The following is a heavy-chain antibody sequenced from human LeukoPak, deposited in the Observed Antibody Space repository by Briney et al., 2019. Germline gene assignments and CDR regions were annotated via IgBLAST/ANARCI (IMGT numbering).Heavy chain of an antibody. CDR2: IYSKTDGGTT. J-gene: IGHJ5*02. Sequence: PGRSLRLSCAASGFSFSNAWMSWIRQAPGKGLEWVGRIYSKTDGGTTDYAAPVKGRFTISRDDSKNTLYLQMNSLKTEDTAMYYCTTHYSGTFDPWGQGTLVTVSS. V-gene: IGHV3-15*01. CDR1: GFSFSNAW. D-gene: IGHD3-10*01. CDR3: TTHYSGTFDP.